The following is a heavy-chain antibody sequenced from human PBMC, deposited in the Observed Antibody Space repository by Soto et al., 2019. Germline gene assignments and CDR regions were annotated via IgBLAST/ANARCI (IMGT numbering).Heavy chain of an antibody. CDR3: AKGIYGDPRYYFDY. CDR2: IRGSVGST. J-gene: IGHJ4*02. CDR1: GFTFSSYA. Sequence: EVQLLESGGGLVQPGGSLRLSCAASGFTFSSYAMSWVRQAPGKGLEWVSAIRGSVGSTYYADSVKGRFTISRDNSKNTLYLQMNSLRAENTAVYYCAKGIYGDPRYYFDYWGQGTLVTVSS. D-gene: IGHD4-17*01. V-gene: IGHV3-23*01.